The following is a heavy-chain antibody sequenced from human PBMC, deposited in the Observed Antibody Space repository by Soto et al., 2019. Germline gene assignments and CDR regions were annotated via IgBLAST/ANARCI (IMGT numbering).Heavy chain of an antibody. J-gene: IGHJ3*01. V-gene: IGHV4-34*01. CDR3: ARGRGFMSRNALDL. CDR1: GGSFRSYY. Sequence: SETLSLTCAVSGGSFRSYYWSWIRQSPGKGLEWIGEINHSGSTNSNPSLKSRVTISVDTSKTQFSMNLTSVTAAVVVVYYCARGRGFMSRNALDLWGQGTRVTVSS. CDR2: INHSGST.